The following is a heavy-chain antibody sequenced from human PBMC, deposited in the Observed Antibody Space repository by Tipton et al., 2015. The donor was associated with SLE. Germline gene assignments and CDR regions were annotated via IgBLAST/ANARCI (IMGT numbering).Heavy chain of an antibody. CDR1: GFTFRNYG. CDR2: VWYDGSKT. J-gene: IGHJ6*02. CDR3: AGELSPIYGMDV. D-gene: IGHD3-16*02. V-gene: IGHV3-33*01. Sequence: SLRLSCTASGFTFRNYGIHWVRQSPGKGLEWVAVVWYDGSKTYFAASVKGRFTISRDNSRDTVYLQMNSLRAEDTAVYYCAGELSPIYGMDVWGQGTTVTVSS.